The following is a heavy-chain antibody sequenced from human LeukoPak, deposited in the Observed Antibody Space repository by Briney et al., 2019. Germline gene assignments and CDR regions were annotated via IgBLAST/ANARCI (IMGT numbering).Heavy chain of an antibody. CDR1: GFTFTRYA. Sequence: GGSLRLSCAASGFTFTRYAMSWVRQAPGKGLEWVSVSGGGSSTYYADSVKGRFTISRDNSKNTLYLQTNSLRGEDTAVYYCAKQSGQLDVWGKGTTVTVSS. V-gene: IGHV3-23*01. CDR3: AKQSGQLDV. J-gene: IGHJ6*04. D-gene: IGHD3-3*01. CDR2: SGGGSST.